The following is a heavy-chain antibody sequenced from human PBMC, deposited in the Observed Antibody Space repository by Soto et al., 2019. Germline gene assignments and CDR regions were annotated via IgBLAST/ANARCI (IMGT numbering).Heavy chain of an antibody. V-gene: IGHV1-3*01. D-gene: IGHD6-19*01. Sequence: QVQLVQSGAEVKKPGASVKVSCKASGYTFTSYAMHWVRQAPGQRLEWMGWINAGNGNTKYSQKSQGRVTITRDTSASTAYMERSSLRSEDTAVYYCARGGASSRTLLYWGQGTLVTVSS. J-gene: IGHJ4*02. CDR2: INAGNGNT. CDR3: ARGGASSRTLLY. CDR1: GYTFTSYA.